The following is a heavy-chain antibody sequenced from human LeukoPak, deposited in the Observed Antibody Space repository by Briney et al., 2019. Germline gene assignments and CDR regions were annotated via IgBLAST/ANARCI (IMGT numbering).Heavy chain of an antibody. D-gene: IGHD3-10*01. CDR2: VNHSGST. CDR1: GGPFSDYY. CDR3: ARGVLEPVKFGLAFDP. V-gene: IGHV4-34*01. J-gene: IGHJ5*02. Sequence: PSETLSLTCAVYGGPFSDYYWRWLRQPPGKGLVWIGEVNHSGSTNYNSSMRSLVAISADTSKKQFSLKLSSVTAAETAVYFGARGVLEPVKFGLAFDPWGQGTLVTVSS.